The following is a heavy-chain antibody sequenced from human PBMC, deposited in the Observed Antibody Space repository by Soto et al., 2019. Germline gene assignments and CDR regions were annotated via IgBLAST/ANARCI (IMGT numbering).Heavy chain of an antibody. V-gene: IGHV3-30*03. CDR3: ARDLLSSSSKAYYYYYGMDV. CDR1: GFTFSSYA. CDR2: ISYDGSNK. D-gene: IGHD6-6*01. Sequence: PVGSLRLSCAASGFTFSSYAMHWVRQAPGKGLEWVAIISYDGSNKYYADSVKGRFTISRDNSKSTLYLQMNSLRAEDTAVYYCARDLLSSSSKAYYYYYGMDVWGQGTTVTVSS. J-gene: IGHJ6*02.